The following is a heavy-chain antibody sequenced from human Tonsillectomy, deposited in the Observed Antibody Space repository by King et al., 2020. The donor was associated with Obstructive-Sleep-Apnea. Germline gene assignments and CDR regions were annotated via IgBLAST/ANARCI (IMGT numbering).Heavy chain of an antibody. CDR2: IYHSGST. D-gene: IGHD3-3*01. CDR1: GYSISSGYY. CDR3: ASTWGYYDFWSGYYSMNWFDP. V-gene: IGHV4-38-2*02. Sequence: QLQESGPGLVKPSETLSLTCTVSGYSISSGYYWGWIRQPPGKGLEWIGSIYHSGSTYYNPSLKSRLTISVDTSKNQFSLKLSSVTAADTAVYYCASTWGYYDFWSGYYSMNWFDPWGQGTLVTVSS. J-gene: IGHJ5*02.